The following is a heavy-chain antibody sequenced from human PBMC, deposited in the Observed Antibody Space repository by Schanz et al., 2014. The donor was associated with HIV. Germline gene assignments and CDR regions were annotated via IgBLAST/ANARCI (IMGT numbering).Heavy chain of an antibody. J-gene: IGHJ6*02. V-gene: IGHV1-69*01. D-gene: IGHD2-15*01. CDR1: GGRFSSYA. CDR3: AEDPDGVVIQNPSYSYGMDV. Sequence: QVQLVQSGAEVKKPGSSVKVSCESSGGRFSSYAINWVRQAPGQGLEWMGGIVPIFGTPNYAQNFQGRVTITADESAGTAYGGLRSLRPETPPVYYGAEDPDGVVIQNPSYSYGMDVWAKGPRSPSP. CDR2: IVPIFGTP.